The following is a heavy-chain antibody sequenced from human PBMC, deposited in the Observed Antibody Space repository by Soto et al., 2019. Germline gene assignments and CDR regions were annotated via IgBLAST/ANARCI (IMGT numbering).Heavy chain of an antibody. CDR2: VSATAGTT. CDR1: GFPLRHYA. J-gene: IGHJ6*02. Sequence: GGSQRLSCATPGFPLRHYARNRVRQAPGKGPEWVSLVSATAGTTYYTDSVKGRFTISRDNSKNTLYLQMNSLRAEDTAVYYCAKDLLPGYSSGWYEESSGMDVWGQGTTVTVSS. V-gene: IGHV3-23*01. D-gene: IGHD6-19*01. CDR3: AKDLLPGYSSGWYEESSGMDV.